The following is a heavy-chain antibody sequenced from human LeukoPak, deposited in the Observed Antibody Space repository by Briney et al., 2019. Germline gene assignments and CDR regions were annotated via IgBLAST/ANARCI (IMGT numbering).Heavy chain of an antibody. J-gene: IGHJ5*02. CDR3: ARAGGVTTADLDLDR. CDR2: FYYSGGT. Sequence: PSGTLSLTCTVSGASISTYYLSWIRQPPEKGPEWFGGFYYSGGTTYNPSLKTRVTISGVTSKNDFSLKLRSATAADAAVYFCARAGGVTTADLDLDRWGQGTLVTVSS. CDR1: GASISTYY. D-gene: IGHD2-8*02. V-gene: IGHV4-59*01.